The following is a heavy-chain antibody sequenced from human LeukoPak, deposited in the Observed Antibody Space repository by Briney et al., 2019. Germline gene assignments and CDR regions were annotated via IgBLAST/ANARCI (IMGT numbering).Heavy chain of an antibody. Sequence: PGGSLGLSCAASGFTFSNAWMSWVRQAPGKGLEWVGRIKSKTDGGTTDYAAPVKGRFTISRDDSKNTLYLQMNSLKTEDTAVYYCTTSYYYGSGSSYWGQGTLVTVSS. V-gene: IGHV3-15*01. CDR1: GFTFSNAW. D-gene: IGHD3-10*01. J-gene: IGHJ4*02. CDR2: IKSKTDGGTT. CDR3: TTSYYYGSGSSY.